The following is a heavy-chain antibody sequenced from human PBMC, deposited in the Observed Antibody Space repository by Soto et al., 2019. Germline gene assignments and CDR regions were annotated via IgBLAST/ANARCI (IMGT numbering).Heavy chain of an antibody. Sequence: EVQLVESGGGLVQPGGSLRLSCAASGFSFSSYWMNWFRQAPGKGLEWVANIKQDGSDNHYVDSVKGRFTISRDNAKNSKLLQLRSLRVDDTAVYYCVSWIVGGNRAFDIWGQGTLVIVSS. CDR2: IKQDGSDN. CDR1: GFSFSSYW. J-gene: IGHJ3*02. V-gene: IGHV3-7*05. CDR3: VSWIVGGNRAFDI. D-gene: IGHD1-26*01.